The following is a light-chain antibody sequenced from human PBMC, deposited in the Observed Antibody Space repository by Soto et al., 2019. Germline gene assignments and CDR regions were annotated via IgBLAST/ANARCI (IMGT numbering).Light chain of an antibody. V-gene: IGKV3-15*01. Sequence: EIVMTQSPATLSVSPGERATLSCRASQSVSSKLAWFQQKPGQAPSLLIYGVSTRATGVPVRFSGSGSGTEFTLIINSLQSEDFAVYYCQQYNNWPHTFGQGTKLEIK. CDR1: QSVSSK. CDR3: QQYNNWPHT. J-gene: IGKJ2*01. CDR2: GVS.